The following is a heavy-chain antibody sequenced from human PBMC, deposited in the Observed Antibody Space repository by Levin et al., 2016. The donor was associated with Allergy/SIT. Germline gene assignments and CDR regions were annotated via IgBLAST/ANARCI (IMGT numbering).Heavy chain of an antibody. D-gene: IGHD1-26*01. V-gene: IGHV4-59*01. J-gene: IGHJ6*02. CDR1: GGSISSYY. CDR2: IYYSGST. CDR3: AREAGEGGSYYAYYYYGMDV. Sequence: SETLSLTCTVSGGSISSYYWSWIRQPPGKGLEWIGYIYYSGSTNYNPSLKSRVAISVDTSKNQFSLKLSSVTAADTAVYYCAREAGEGGSYYAYYYYGMDVWGQGTTVTVSS.